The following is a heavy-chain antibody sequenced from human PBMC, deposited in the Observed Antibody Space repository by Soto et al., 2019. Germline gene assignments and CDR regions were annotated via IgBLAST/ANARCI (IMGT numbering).Heavy chain of an antibody. CDR3: AKDRNFYYYDSSGYLNY. V-gene: IGHV3-30*18. Sequence: GGSLRLSCAASGFTFSSYGMHWVRQAPGKGLEWVAVISYGGSNKYYADSVKGRFTISRDNSKNTLYLQMNSLRAEDTAVYYCAKDRNFYYYDSSGYLNYWGQGTLVTVSS. J-gene: IGHJ4*02. CDR2: ISYGGSNK. CDR1: GFTFSSYG. D-gene: IGHD3-22*01.